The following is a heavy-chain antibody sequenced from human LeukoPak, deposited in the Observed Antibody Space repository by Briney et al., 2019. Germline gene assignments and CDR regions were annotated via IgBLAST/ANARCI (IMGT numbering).Heavy chain of an antibody. J-gene: IGHJ4*02. CDR3: ARDPVGGSTIFDY. CDR1: GDSVSSKSAA. Sequence: SQTLSLTCAISGDSVSSKSAAWNWIRQSPSRGLEWLGRTYYRSKWYYDYAVAVKSRISINPDTSKNQFSLQLSSVTPEDTAVYYCARDPVGGSTIFDYWGQGTLVTVSS. V-gene: IGHV6-1*01. CDR2: TYYRSKWYY. D-gene: IGHD1-26*01.